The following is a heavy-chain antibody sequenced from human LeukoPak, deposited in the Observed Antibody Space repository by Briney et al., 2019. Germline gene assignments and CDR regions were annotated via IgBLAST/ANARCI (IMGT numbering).Heavy chain of an antibody. D-gene: IGHD3-10*01. Sequence: GGSLRLSCAASGFTFSSYGMSWVRQAPGKGLEWVSAISGSGGSTYYADSVKGRFTISRDNSKNTLYLQMNSLRAEDTAVYYCAKGYYYGSGRGGNYYYYMDVWGKGTTVTISS. J-gene: IGHJ6*03. CDR2: ISGSGGST. CDR3: AKGYYYGSGRGGNYYYYMDV. CDR1: GFTFSSYG. V-gene: IGHV3-23*01.